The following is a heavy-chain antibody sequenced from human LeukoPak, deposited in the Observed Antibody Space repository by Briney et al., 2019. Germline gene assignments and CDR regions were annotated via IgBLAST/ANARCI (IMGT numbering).Heavy chain of an antibody. CDR1: GFAFSSFG. Sequence: GGSLRLSCAASGFAFSSFGMNWVRQAPGKGLEWVSHISTSSSTIYYADSVKGRFTISRDNAKNSLYLQMNSLRDEDTAVYYCARKTGAIDYWGQGTLVTVSS. V-gene: IGHV3-48*02. J-gene: IGHJ4*02. D-gene: IGHD1-1*01. CDR2: ISTSSSTI. CDR3: ARKTGAIDY.